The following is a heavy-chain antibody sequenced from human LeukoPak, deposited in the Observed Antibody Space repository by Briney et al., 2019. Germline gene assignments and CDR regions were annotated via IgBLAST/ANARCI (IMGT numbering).Heavy chain of an antibody. V-gene: IGHV3-74*03. Sequence: GGSLRLSCAASGFTFSSYWMHWVRQAPGKGLVWVSRINSDGSRTLYADSVKGRFTISRDNAKNTLYLQMNSLRAEDAAVYYCAVNTYHYYSSGWVDYWGQGTLVTVSS. CDR3: AVNTYHYYSSGWVDY. CDR2: INSDGSRT. D-gene: IGHD3-22*01. J-gene: IGHJ4*02. CDR1: GFTFSSYW.